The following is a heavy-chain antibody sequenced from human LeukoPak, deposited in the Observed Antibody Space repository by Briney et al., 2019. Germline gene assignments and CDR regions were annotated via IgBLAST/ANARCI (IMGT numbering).Heavy chain of an antibody. D-gene: IGHD2/OR15-2a*01. CDR1: GDPISSSTYY. V-gene: IGHV4-39*01. J-gene: IGHJ3*02. CDR3: ARRLPLYAPDVFDI. CDR2: IYYSGST. Sequence: SETLSLTCTVSGDPISSSTYYWGWIRQPPGKGLEWIGSIYYSGSTYYNPSLKSRVTISVDTSKNQFSLKLSSVTAADTAVYYCARRLPLYAPDVFDIWGQGTMVTVSS.